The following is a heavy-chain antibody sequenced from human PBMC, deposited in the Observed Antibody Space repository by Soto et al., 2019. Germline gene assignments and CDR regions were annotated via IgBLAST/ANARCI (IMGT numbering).Heavy chain of an antibody. V-gene: IGHV1-2*02. CDR1: GYTFTGYY. Sequence: GPSVKVSCKASGYTFTGYYMHWVRQAPGQGLEWMGWINPNSGGTNYAQKFQGRVTMTRDTSISTAYMELSRLRSDDTAVYYCARSPLYYDFWSGFDYWGQGTLVTVSS. CDR3: ARSPLYYDFWSGFDY. J-gene: IGHJ4*02. D-gene: IGHD3-3*01. CDR2: INPNSGGT.